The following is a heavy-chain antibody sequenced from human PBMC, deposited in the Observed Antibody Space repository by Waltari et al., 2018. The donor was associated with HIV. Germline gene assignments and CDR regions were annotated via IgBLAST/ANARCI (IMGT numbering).Heavy chain of an antibody. V-gene: IGHV3-49*05. CDR2: IRFLSYCVTS. J-gene: IGHJ1*01. Sequence: EVRLEESGGGVVTPGRSLRLTCVTSGFNFEEYALSWFRQAPGKAPEWLGFIRFLSYCVTSDYGASTKVRVIITRDDSQCVFYLVVTSLKTDDSGVYYCVRDSLPKCAAGSCYRKWGQGT. CDR3: VRDSLPKCAAGSCYRK. D-gene: IGHD3-16*02. CDR1: GFNFEEYA.